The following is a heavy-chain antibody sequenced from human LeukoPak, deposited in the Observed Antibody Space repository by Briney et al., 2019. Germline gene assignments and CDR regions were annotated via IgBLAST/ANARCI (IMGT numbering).Heavy chain of an antibody. V-gene: IGHV3-21*01. Sequence: AGSLTLSCAASGFTFSSYSMNWVRQAPGKGLEWVSSISSSSSYIYYADSVKGRFTISRDNAKNSLYLQMNSLRAEDTAVYYCARALEVCSGGSCYYAEYFQHWGQGTLVTVSS. J-gene: IGHJ1*01. CDR3: ARALEVCSGGSCYYAEYFQH. CDR2: ISSSSSYI. D-gene: IGHD2-15*01. CDR1: GFTFSSYS.